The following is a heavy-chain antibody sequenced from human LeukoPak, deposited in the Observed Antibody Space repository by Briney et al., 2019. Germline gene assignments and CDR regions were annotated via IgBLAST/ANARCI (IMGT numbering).Heavy chain of an antibody. CDR2: TYYRSKWYN. D-gene: IGHD2-21*01. V-gene: IGHV6-1*01. Sequence: SQTLSLTCATSGDRVSSNSAAWNWIRQSPSRGLEWLGRTYYRSKWYNDYAVSVKSRTTINPDTSKNQFSLQLNSATPEDTAVYYCARSGVIDMVPFDHWGQGTLVTVSS. CDR1: GDRVSSNSAA. J-gene: IGHJ4*02. CDR3: ARSGVIDMVPFDH.